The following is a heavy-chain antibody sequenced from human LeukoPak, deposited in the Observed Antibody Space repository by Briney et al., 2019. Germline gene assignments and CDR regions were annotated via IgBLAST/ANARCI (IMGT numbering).Heavy chain of an antibody. V-gene: IGHV4-39*01. J-gene: IGHJ5*02. CDR3: ARRHYSYYDSSGSMRWFDP. D-gene: IGHD3-22*01. CDR2: IYYGGGT. Sequence: ETLSLTCTVSGGSISINTYYWDWIRQPPGKGLYCICSIYYGGGTYSDTTLKGRGTISVDTSKSRFSLKMSSVNAADTAIYYCARRHYSYYDSSGSMRWFDPWGQGTLVTVSS. CDR1: GGSISINTYY.